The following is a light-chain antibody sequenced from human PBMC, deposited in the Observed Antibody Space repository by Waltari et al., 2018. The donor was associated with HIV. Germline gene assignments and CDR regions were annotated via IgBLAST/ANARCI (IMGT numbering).Light chain of an antibody. V-gene: IGLV2-14*01. Sequence: SDLTQPASVAGFLGPSVPIPCHGGHRDFGLYNFISWYQQQPGEVPKLLLYEVDTRASGIPGRFSGSKSGNTASLTITGLQIEDEGLYYCASYTADDTVLFGGGTTVTVL. J-gene: IGLJ2*01. CDR3: ASYTADDTVL. CDR2: EVD. CDR1: HRDFGLYNF.